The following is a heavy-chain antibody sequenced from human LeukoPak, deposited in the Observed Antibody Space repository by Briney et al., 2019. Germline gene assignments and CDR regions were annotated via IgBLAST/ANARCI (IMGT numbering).Heavy chain of an antibody. J-gene: IGHJ4*02. CDR3: ARGPPSMVRGATDY. D-gene: IGHD3-10*01. CDR1: GIALGSFG. Sequence: GGSLRLSCEASGIALGSFGMHWVRQPPGEGLEWVALISHDGRNTNYADSVRGRFTISRDNSKNTLYLQMNSLRAEDTAVYYCARGPPSMVRGATDYWGQGTLVTVSS. V-gene: IGHV3-30*03. CDR2: ISHDGRNT.